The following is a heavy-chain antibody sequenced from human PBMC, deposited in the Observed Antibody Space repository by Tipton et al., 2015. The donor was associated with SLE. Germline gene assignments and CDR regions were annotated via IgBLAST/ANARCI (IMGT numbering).Heavy chain of an antibody. CDR2: MYTSGTT. CDR3: ARGQWTYSQPNIDY. Sequence: TLSLTCTLSGGSLSSGSYYWSWIRQPAGKGLEWIGHMYTSGTTNYNPSLKSRVTISLDTSKNQFSLKLSSVSAADTAVYYCARGQWTYSQPNIDYWGQGTLVTVSS. V-gene: IGHV4-61*09. J-gene: IGHJ4*02. CDR1: GGSLSSGSYY. D-gene: IGHD2-15*01.